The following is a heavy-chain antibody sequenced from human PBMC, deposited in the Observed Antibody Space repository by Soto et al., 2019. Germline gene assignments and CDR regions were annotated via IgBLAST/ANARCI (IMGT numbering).Heavy chain of an antibody. CDR1: GFTFSSYG. CDR3: ARDEGDSGWYYFDY. V-gene: IGHV3-33*01. D-gene: IGHD6-19*01. CDR2: IWYDGSNK. Sequence: QVQLLESGGGVVQPGRSLRLSCAASGFTFSSYGMHWVRQAPGKGLEWVAVIWYDGSNKFYADSVKGRFTISRDNSTNTLYLQMNSLRAEDTAVYYCARDEGDSGWYYFDYWGQGTLVTVSS. J-gene: IGHJ4*02.